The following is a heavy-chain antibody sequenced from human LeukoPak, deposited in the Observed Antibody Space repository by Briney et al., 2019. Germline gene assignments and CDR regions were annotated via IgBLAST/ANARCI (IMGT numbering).Heavy chain of an antibody. V-gene: IGHV1-2*06. J-gene: IGHJ6*02. Sequence: ASVKVSCKASGYTFTGYYVHWVRQAPGQGLEWMGRINPNSGGTNYAQKFQGRVTMTRDTSISTAYMELSRLRSDDTAVYYCARDRGLWFGELQPDYGMDVWGQGTTVTVSS. D-gene: IGHD3-10*01. CDR1: GYTFTGYY. CDR2: INPNSGGT. CDR3: ARDRGLWFGELQPDYGMDV.